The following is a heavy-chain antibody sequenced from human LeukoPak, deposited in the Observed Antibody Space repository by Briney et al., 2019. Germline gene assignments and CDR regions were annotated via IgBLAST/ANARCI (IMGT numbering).Heavy chain of an antibody. CDR3: ARVRGSSGSYEYCHYMDV. CDR1: GGSISSSSYY. CDR2: IYYSGST. D-gene: IGHD1-26*01. J-gene: IGHJ6*03. Sequence: SETLSLTCTVSGGSISSSSYYWGWIRQPPGKGLEWIGSIYYSGSTYYNPSLKSRVTMSVDTSKKQFSLKLSSVTAADTAVYYCARVRGSSGSYEYCHYMDVWGKGTTVTISS. V-gene: IGHV4-39*07.